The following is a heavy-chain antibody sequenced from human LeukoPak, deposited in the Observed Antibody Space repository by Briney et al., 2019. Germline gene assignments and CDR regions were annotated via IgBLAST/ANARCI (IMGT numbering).Heavy chain of an antibody. Sequence: GGSLRLSCVASGFTFSRHGMNWVRQAPGKGLEWVSAISGSGGSTYYADSVKGRFTISRDNSKNTLYLQMNSLRAEDTAVYYCAKMGPWGSGSYYNPKFYYYYYMDVWGKGTTVTISS. CDR2: ISGSGGST. CDR1: GFTFSRHG. V-gene: IGHV3-23*01. D-gene: IGHD3-10*01. CDR3: AKMGPWGSGSYYNPKFYYYYYMDV. J-gene: IGHJ6*03.